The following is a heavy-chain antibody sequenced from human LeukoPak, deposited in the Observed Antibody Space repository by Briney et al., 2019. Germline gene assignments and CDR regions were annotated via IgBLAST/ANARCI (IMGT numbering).Heavy chain of an antibody. CDR1: GGSFSGYY. V-gene: IGHV4-34*01. CDR2: INHSGST. J-gene: IGHJ6*03. D-gene: IGHD3-10*01. Sequence: SETLSLTCAVYGGSFSGYYWSWIRQPPGKGLEWIGEINHSGSTNYNPSLKSRVTISVDTSKNQFSLKLSSVTAADTAVYYCARGRSGYYYGSGSYYNNYYYYMDVWGKGTTVTVSS. CDR3: ARGRSGYYYGSGSYYNNYYYYMDV.